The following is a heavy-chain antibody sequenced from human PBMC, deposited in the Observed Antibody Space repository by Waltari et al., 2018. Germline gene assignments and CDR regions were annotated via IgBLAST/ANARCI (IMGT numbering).Heavy chain of an antibody. J-gene: IGHJ4*02. D-gene: IGHD3-3*01. CDR1: GGSISSYY. CDR3: AKDDRITIFGVVITPPFDY. Sequence: QVQLQESGPGLVKPSETLSLTCTVSGGSISSYYWSWIRQPPGKGLEWIGYIYYSGSTNYNPSLKSRVTISVDTSKNQFSLKLSSVTAADTAVYYCAKDDRITIFGVVITPPFDYWGQGTLVTVSS. CDR2: IYYSGST. V-gene: IGHV4-59*01.